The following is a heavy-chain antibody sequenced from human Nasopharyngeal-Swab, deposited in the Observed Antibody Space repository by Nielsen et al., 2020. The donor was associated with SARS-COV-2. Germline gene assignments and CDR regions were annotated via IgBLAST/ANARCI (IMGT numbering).Heavy chain of an antibody. CDR2: IIPIFGTA. J-gene: IGHJ6*03. CDR3: ARASPPYYYYYYMDV. CDR1: GGIFSSYA. Sequence: SVKVSCKASGGIFSSYAISWVRQAPGQGLEWMGGIIPIFGTANYAQKFQGRVTITADKSTSTAYMELSSLRSEDTAVYYCARASPPYYYYYYMDVWGKGTTVTVSS. V-gene: IGHV1-69*06.